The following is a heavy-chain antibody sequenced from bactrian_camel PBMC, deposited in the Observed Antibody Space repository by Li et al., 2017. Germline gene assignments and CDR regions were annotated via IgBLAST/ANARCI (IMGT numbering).Heavy chain of an antibody. CDR3: ATDWPPRTLAAGWLLLPNY. CDR2: INSDGTNT. Sequence: HVQLVESGGDLVQPGGSLRLSCLASGFPVSARYTGWVRQAPGKGLEWVCSINSDGTNTYCADSVKGRFTISRGNADNTVLLQMNSLQSEDTALYYCATDWPPRTLAAGWLLLPNYWGQGTQVTVS. CDR1: GFPVSARY. J-gene: IGHJ4*01. D-gene: IGHD1*01. V-gene: IGHV3-2*01.